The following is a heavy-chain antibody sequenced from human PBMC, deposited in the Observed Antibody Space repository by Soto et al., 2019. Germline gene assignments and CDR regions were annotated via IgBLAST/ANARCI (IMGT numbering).Heavy chain of an antibody. CDR2: IIPILGIA. CDR1: GGTFSSYT. D-gene: IGHD5-18*01. Sequence: ASVKVSCKASGGTFSSYTISWVRQAPGQGLEWMGRIIPILGIANYAQKFQGRVTITADKSTSTAYMELSSLRSEDTAVYYCASLGGYSYGYAFDIWGQGTMVTVSS. CDR3: ASLGGYSYGYAFDI. J-gene: IGHJ3*02. V-gene: IGHV1-69*02.